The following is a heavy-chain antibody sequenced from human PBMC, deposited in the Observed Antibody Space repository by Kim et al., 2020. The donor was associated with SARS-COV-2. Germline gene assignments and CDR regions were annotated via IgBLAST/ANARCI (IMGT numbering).Heavy chain of an antibody. J-gene: IGHJ3*02. Sequence: GSLRLSCAASGFTFSSYAMSWVRQAPGKGLEWVSAISGSGGSTYYADSVKGRFTISRDNSKNTLYLQMNSLRAEDTAVYYCAKGSGYSYGYVEHDAFDIWGQGTMVTVSS. V-gene: IGHV3-23*01. CDR1: GFTFSSYA. CDR2: ISGSGGST. D-gene: IGHD5-18*01. CDR3: AKGSGYSYGYVEHDAFDI.